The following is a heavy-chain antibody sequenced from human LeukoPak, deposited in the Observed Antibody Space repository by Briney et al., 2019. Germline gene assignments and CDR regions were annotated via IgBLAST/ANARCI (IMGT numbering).Heavy chain of an antibody. D-gene: IGHD2-2*01. V-gene: IGHV4-34*01. J-gene: IGHJ4*02. CDR2: INHSGST. Sequence: SETLSLTCAVYGGSFSGYYWSWIRRPPGKGLEWIGEINHSGSTNYNPSLKSRVTISVDTSKNQFSLKLSSVTAADTAVYYCARGDVVVPAAMRKPFDYWGQGTLVTVSS. CDR3: ARGDVVVPAAMRKPFDY. CDR1: GGSFSGYY.